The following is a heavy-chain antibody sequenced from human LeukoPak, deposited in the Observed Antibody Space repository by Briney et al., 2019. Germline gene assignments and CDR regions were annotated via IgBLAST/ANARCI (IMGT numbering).Heavy chain of an antibody. D-gene: IGHD6-19*01. CDR3: ARVIREGIAVAGGAFDI. V-gene: IGHV3-20*04. Sequence: GGSLRLSCAASGFTFDDYGMSWVRQAPGKGLEWVSGINWNGGSTGYADSVKGRFTISRDNAKNSLYLQMNSLRAEDTALYYCARVIREGIAVAGGAFDIWGQGTMVTVSS. CDR2: INWNGGST. J-gene: IGHJ3*02. CDR1: GFTFDDYG.